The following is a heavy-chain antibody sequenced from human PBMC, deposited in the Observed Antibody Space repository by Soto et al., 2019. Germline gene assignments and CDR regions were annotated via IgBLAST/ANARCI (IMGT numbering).Heavy chain of an antibody. V-gene: IGHV3-9*01. CDR3: AKARLWGGDGYNTYYYYGMDV. CDR2: ISWNSGST. J-gene: IGHJ6*02. CDR1: GFTFDDYA. D-gene: IGHD5-18*01. Sequence: EVQLVESGGGLVQPGRSLRLSCAAFGFTFDDYAMHWVRQAPGEGLEWVSGISWNSGSTGYADSVKGRFTISRDNAKNSLYLEMNSLRAEETALYYCAKARLWGGDGYNTYYYYGMDVWGQGTTVTVSS.